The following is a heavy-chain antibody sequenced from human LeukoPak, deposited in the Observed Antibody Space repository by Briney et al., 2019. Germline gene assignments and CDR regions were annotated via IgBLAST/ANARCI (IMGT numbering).Heavy chain of an antibody. J-gene: IGHJ4*02. V-gene: IGHV1-69*13. D-gene: IGHD6-19*01. CDR1: GGTFISYA. CDR2: IIPIFGTA. CDR3: ARASAIAVDGDYYFDY. Sequence: SVKVSCKASGGTFISYAISWVRQAPGQGLEWMGGIIPIFGTANYAQKFQGRVTITADESTSTAYMELSSLRSEDTAVYYCARASAIAVDGDYYFDYWGQGTLVTVSS.